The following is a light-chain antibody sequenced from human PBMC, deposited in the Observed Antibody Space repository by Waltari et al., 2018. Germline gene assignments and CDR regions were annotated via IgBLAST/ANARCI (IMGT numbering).Light chain of an antibody. CDR3: QKYNNYPYT. J-gene: IGKJ2*01. Sequence: DIQLTKSPSTLSASVGDRVTITCRTSQNISNWLAWYQQKSGKAPNLLIYQASSLKIGVPSRFSGSGSGTEFTLTIRSLQPEDFATYYCQKYNNYPYTFGQGTKLEIK. V-gene: IGKV1-5*03. CDR2: QAS. CDR1: QNISNW.